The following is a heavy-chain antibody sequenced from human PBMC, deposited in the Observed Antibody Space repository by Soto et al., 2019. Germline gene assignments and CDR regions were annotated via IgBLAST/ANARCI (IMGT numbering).Heavy chain of an antibody. CDR3: AREGCSSTSCFRAWANWFDP. V-gene: IGHV4-61*01. CDR1: GGSVSSGSYY. D-gene: IGHD2-2*01. Sequence: SEALSLTCTVSGGSVSSGSYYWSWIRQPPGKGREWIGYIYYSGSTNYNPSLRSRVTISVDTSKNQFSLKLSSVTAADTAVYYCAREGCSSTSCFRAWANWFDPWGQGTLVTVS. J-gene: IGHJ5*02. CDR2: IYYSGST.